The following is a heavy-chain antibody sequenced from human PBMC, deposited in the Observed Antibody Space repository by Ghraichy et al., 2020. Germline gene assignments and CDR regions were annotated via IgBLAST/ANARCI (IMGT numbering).Heavy chain of an antibody. CDR2: VSGTGSVH. CDR1: GFTFSDYY. Sequence: GESLNISCVASGFTFSDYYFNWIRQTPEKRLEWISYVSGTGSVHFYADSVKGRFTVFRDNAKNSVYLQMNNLRAEDTAVYYCAGRTLPFLEKYWGQGILATVSS. J-gene: IGHJ4*02. CDR3: AGRTLPFLEKY. V-gene: IGHV3-11*01. D-gene: IGHD3-3*01.